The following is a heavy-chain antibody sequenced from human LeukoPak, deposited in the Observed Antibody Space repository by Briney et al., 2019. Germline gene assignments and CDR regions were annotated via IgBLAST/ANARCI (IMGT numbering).Heavy chain of an antibody. CDR2: IKSKTDGETK. J-gene: IGHJ4*02. V-gene: IGHV3-15*01. D-gene: IGHD2-21*02. Sequence: GGSLRPSCAASGFTFTNAWMSWIRQAPGKGPEWVGRIKSKTDGETKDYAAPVKGRFTISRDDSKNTLYMEMNSLKTEDTAVYYCTTRTRYCGGDCYPFDYWGQGTLVTVSS. CDR3: TTRTRYCGGDCYPFDY. CDR1: GFTFTNAW.